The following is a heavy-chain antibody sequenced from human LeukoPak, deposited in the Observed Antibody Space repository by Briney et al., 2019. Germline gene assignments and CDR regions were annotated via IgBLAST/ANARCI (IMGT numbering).Heavy chain of an antibody. CDR3: ARASTVTRVY. J-gene: IGHJ4*02. V-gene: IGHV3-23*01. D-gene: IGHD4-17*01. CDR1: GFTFSSYA. Sequence: GGSLRLSCAASGFTFSSYAMSWVRQAPGKGLEWVSAISGSGGSTYYADSVKGRFTISRDNAKNTLYLQMNSLRAENTAVYYCARASTVTRVYWGQGTLVTVSS. CDR2: ISGSGGST.